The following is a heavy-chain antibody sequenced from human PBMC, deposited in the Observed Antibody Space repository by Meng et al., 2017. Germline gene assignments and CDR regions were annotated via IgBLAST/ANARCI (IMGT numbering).Heavy chain of an antibody. CDR1: GASFSGYY. CDR2: INHIGRT. V-gene: IGHV4-34*01. CDR3: ARVGKVVTAPLTY. D-gene: IGHD2-21*02. J-gene: IGHJ4*02. Sequence: QVPLQQSGARLFKLSTPLSLLCAVYGASFSGYYLSWIRRPPGKGLEWIGEINHIGRTNYNPSLKSRVTISVDTSKNQFSLKLSSVTAADTAVYYCARVGKVVTAPLTYWGQGTLVTVSS.